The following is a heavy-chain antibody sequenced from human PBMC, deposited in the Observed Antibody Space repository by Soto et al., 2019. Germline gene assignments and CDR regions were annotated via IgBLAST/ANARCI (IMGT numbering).Heavy chain of an antibody. V-gene: IGHV3-30-3*01. CDR3: ARSSSAHDFWSGYLGYYGMDV. D-gene: IGHD3-3*01. CDR2: ISYDGSNK. CDR1: GFTFSSYA. Sequence: GSLRLSCAASGFTFSSYAMHWVRQAPGKGLEWVAVISYDGSNKYYADSAKGRFTISRDNSKNTLYLQMNSLRAEDTAVYYCARSSSAHDFWSGYLGYYGMDVWGQGTTVTVSS. J-gene: IGHJ6*02.